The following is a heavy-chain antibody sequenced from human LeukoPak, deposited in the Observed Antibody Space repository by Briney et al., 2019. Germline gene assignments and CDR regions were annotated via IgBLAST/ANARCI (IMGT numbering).Heavy chain of an antibody. CDR2: INHSGST. V-gene: IGHV4-34*01. CDR3: ARVSLMRCSGGSCYRPYNWFDP. CDR1: GGSFSGYY. D-gene: IGHD2-15*01. Sequence: PSETLSLTCAVYGGSFSGYYWSWIRQPPGKGLEWIGEINHSGSTNYNPSLKSRVTISVDTSKNQFSLKLSSVTAADTAVYYCARVSLMRCSGGSCYRPYNWFDPWGQGTLVTVSS. J-gene: IGHJ5*02.